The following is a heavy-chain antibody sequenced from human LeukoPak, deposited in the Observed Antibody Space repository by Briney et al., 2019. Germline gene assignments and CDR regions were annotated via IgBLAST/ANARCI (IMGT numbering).Heavy chain of an antibody. Sequence: ASVEVSCKASGYTXTSYDISGVRQAPGQGLEWMGWISTYNDNTHYAQKLQGRVTMTTDTSTSTVYMELKSLRSDDTAVYYCARIQSRIIAARPGNPAFDYWGRGTLVTVSS. CDR2: ISTYNDNT. D-gene: IGHD6-6*01. CDR3: ARIQSRIIAARPGNPAFDY. V-gene: IGHV1-18*01. J-gene: IGHJ4*02. CDR1: GYTXTSYD.